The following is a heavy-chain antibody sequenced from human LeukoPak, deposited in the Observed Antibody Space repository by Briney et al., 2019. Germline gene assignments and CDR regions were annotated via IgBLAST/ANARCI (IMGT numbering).Heavy chain of an antibody. Sequence: PSETLSLTCTVSGGSISSGSYYWSWIRQPAGKGLEWIGRIYTSGSTNYNPSLKSRVTISVDTSKNQFSLKLSSVTAADTAVYYCARGAPSWYLRAGDYYSMDVWGKGTTVTISS. J-gene: IGHJ6*03. V-gene: IGHV4-61*02. CDR3: ARGAPSWYLRAGDYYSMDV. D-gene: IGHD6-13*01. CDR1: GGSISSGSYY. CDR2: IYTSGST.